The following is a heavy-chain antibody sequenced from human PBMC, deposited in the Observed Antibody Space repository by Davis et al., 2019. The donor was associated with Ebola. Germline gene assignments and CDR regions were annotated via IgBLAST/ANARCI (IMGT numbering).Heavy chain of an antibody. CDR2: INSDGSST. V-gene: IGHV3-74*01. J-gene: IGHJ4*02. D-gene: IGHD2-2*01. Sequence: GESLKISCAASGFTFGSYGMHWVRQTPGKGLVWVSRINSDGSSTSYADSVKGRFTISRDNAKNTLYLQMNSLRAEDTAVYYCARGLEDFIVVVPAAPDYWGQGTLVTVSS. CDR3: ARGLEDFIVVVPAAPDY. CDR1: GFTFGSYG.